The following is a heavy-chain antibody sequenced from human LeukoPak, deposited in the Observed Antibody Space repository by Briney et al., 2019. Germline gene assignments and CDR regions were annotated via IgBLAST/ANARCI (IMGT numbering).Heavy chain of an antibody. CDR3: ARDRSRLDI. V-gene: IGHV4-59*01. Sequence: SETLSLTCTVSGGSISSYYWSWIRQPPGKGLEWIGYIYYSGSTSYNPSLKSRVTISVDTSKNQFSLKLSSVTAADTAVYYCARDRSRLDIWGQGTMVTVSS. CDR1: GGSISSYY. CDR2: IYYSGST. J-gene: IGHJ3*02.